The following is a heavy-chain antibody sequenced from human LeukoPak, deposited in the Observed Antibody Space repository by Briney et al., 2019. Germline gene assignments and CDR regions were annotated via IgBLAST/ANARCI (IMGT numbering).Heavy chain of an antibody. CDR2: INSDGSST. V-gene: IGHV3-74*01. D-gene: IGHD6-19*01. J-gene: IGHJ4*02. CDR3: ARGWVIAVAGTYDY. CDR1: GFTFSSYW. Sequence: GGSLRLSCAASGFTFSSYWMHWVRQAPGKGLVWVSRINSDGSSTSYADSVKGRFTIARDNAKNTLYLQMNSLRAEDTAVYYCARGWVIAVAGTYDYWGQGTLVTVSS.